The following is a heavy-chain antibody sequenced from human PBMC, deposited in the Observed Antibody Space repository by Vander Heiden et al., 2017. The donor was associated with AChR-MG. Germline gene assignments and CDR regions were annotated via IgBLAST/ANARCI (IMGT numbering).Heavy chain of an antibody. D-gene: IGHD2-2*01. Sequence: QVQLVQSGAEVKKPGSSVKVSCKASGGTFSSYAISGGRQAPGQGLEWMGGIIPIFGTANYAQKVQGRVTITADKSTSTAYMELSSLRSEDTAVYYCARPYCSSTSCYLGNNWFDPWGQGTLVTVSS. CDR2: IIPIFGTA. CDR3: ARPYCSSTSCYLGNNWFDP. CDR1: GGTFSSYA. V-gene: IGHV1-69*06. J-gene: IGHJ5*02.